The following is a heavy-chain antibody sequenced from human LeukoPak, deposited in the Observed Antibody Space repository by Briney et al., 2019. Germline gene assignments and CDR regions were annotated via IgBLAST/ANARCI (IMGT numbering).Heavy chain of an antibody. CDR2: INPNSGGT. D-gene: IGHD6-13*01. J-gene: IGHJ3*02. CDR3: ARDLYSSSWYLPGAFDI. Sequence: GASVKVSCKASGYTFTGYYMHWVRQAPGQGLEWMGWINPNSGGTNYAQKFQGRVTMTRDTSISTAYMELSRLRSDDTAVYYCARDLYSSSWYLPGAFDIWGQGTMVTVSS. V-gene: IGHV1-2*02. CDR1: GYTFTGYY.